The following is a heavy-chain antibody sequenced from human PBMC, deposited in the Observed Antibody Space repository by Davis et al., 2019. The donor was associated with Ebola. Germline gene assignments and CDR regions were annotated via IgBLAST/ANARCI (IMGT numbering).Heavy chain of an antibody. V-gene: IGHV4-59*08. J-gene: IGHJ4*02. D-gene: IGHD3-22*01. Sequence: SETLSLTCTVSGGSISSYSWSWIRQLPGRGLEWVGYIFYSGRPYYTPSLKRRVTISVDTSKNQFSLKLSSVTAADTAVYYCARLLTYYYDSSGYTKEYYFDYWGQGTLVTVSS. CDR1: GGSISSYS. CDR2: IFYSGRP. CDR3: ARLLTYYYDSSGYTKEYYFDY.